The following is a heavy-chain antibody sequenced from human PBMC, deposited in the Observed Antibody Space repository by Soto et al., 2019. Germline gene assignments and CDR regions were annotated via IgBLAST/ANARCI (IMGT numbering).Heavy chain of an antibody. CDR3: VRGRYGDY. J-gene: IGHJ4*02. CDR1: GYDFTTYG. Sequence: QVHLVQSGAEVMKPGASVKVSCKGSGYDFTTYGITWVRQAPGQGLEWMAWISAHNGNTDYAQKLQGRVTVTRDTSTRTAYMELWSLRSDDTAMYYCVRGRYGDYWGQGALVTVSS. CDR2: ISAHNGNT. D-gene: IGHD1-1*01. V-gene: IGHV1-18*01.